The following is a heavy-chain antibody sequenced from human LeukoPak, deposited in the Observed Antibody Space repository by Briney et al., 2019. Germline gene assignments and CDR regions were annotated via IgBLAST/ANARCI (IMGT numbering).Heavy chain of an antibody. Sequence: GGSLRLSCAASGFNFNIYGMHCVREAPGKGLGWVAGISYDGSNKYYADSVKGRFTISRDNSKNTLYLQMNSLRAEDTAVYYCAKVSSSSGWYFDYWGEGTLVTVSS. CDR2: ISYDGSNK. D-gene: IGHD6-19*01. CDR1: GFNFNIYG. CDR3: AKVSSSSGWYFDY. J-gene: IGHJ4*02. V-gene: IGHV3-30*18.